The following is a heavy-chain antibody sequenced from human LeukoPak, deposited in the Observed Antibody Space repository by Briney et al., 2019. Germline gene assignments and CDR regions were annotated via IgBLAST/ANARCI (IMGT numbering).Heavy chain of an antibody. CDR1: GGSFRGYY. V-gene: IGHV4-34*01. CDR3: AKGVLAAAGTLWYYYYYYMDV. Sequence: PSETLSLTCVVYGGSFRGYYWSWIRQPPGKGLEWIGEINHSGSTNYNPSLKSRVTISVDTSKNQFSLKLSSVTAADTAVYYCAKGVLAAAGTLWYYYYYYMDVWGKGTTVTVSS. J-gene: IGHJ6*03. CDR2: INHSGST. D-gene: IGHD6-13*01.